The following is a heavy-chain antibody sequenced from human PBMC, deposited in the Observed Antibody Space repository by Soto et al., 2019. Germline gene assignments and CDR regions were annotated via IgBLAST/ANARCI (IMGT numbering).Heavy chain of an antibody. CDR3: ARVWGDAFDI. Sequence: QVQLQESGPGLVKPSQTLSLTCTVSGASITNGDYYWSWIRQPPGKGLEWIGYIYYSGRTYYNPSLESRVTISVDTSKDQFSLKLSSVTAADTAVYYCARVWGDAFDIWGQGTMVTVSS. J-gene: IGHJ3*02. CDR1: GASITNGDYY. D-gene: IGHD3-16*01. V-gene: IGHV4-30-4*01. CDR2: IYYSGRT.